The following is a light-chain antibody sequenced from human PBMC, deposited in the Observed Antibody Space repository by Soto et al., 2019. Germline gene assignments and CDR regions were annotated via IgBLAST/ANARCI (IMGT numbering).Light chain of an antibody. J-gene: IGKJ1*01. V-gene: IGKV2-30*01. Sequence: DVVMPQSPLALPVTLRQPASISCRSSQGLVDNDGNTYLNWFQQRPGQSPRRLIYKVSNRYSGVPDRFSGSWSGTDLTLKISRVEAEDVGVYYCMQSTHWPPTFGQGTKVDTK. CDR3: MQSTHWPPT. CDR2: KVS. CDR1: QGLVDNDGNTY.